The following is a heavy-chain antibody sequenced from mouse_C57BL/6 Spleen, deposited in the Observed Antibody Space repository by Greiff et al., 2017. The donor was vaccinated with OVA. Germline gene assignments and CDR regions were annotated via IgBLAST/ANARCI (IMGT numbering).Heavy chain of an antibody. D-gene: IGHD2-1*01. V-gene: IGHV3-6*01. CDR3: ASYGNYFDY. J-gene: IGHJ2*01. CDR1: GYSITSGYY. Sequence: DVKLQESGPGLVKPSQSLSLTCSVTGYSITSGYYWNWIRQFPGNKLEWMGYISYDGSNNYNPSLKNRISITRDTSKNQFFLKLNSVTTEDTATYYCASYGNYFDYWGQGTTLTVSS. CDR2: ISYDGSN.